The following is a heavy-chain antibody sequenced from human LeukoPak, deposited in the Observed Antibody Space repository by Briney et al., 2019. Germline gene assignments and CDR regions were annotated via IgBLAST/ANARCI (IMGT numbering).Heavy chain of an antibody. Sequence: PSETLSLTCTVSGGSISSYYWSWIRQPPGKGLEWIGYIYHSGNTYYNPSLKGRVTISIHNSKNQFSLKVNSVTAADTAVYYCARDRNYYDSSGPPYYYSALDVWGQGTTVTVSS. CDR1: GGSISSYY. D-gene: IGHD3-22*01. CDR3: ARDRNYYDSSGPPYYYSALDV. J-gene: IGHJ6*02. CDR2: IYHSGNT. V-gene: IGHV4-59*01.